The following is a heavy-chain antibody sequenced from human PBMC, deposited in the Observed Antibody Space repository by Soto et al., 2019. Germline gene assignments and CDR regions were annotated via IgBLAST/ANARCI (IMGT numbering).Heavy chain of an antibody. CDR1: GFAFSTYW. J-gene: IGHJ6*02. V-gene: IGHV3-74*01. CDR3: ERGSKEVFAMDV. CDR2: IKFDGSST. Sequence: GGSLRLSCAASGFAFSTYWMHWVRQAPGKGLMWVSRIKFDGSSTYYGDSVKGRFTISRDDAKNTLFLQMNGLRVDDTAVYYCERGSKEVFAMDVWGQGTTVTVSS.